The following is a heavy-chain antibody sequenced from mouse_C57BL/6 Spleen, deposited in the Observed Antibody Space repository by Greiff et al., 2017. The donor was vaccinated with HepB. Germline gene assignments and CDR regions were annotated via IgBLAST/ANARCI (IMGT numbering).Heavy chain of an antibody. D-gene: IGHD1-1*01. CDR3: TTRGYDGSSYRYFDV. J-gene: IGHJ1*03. CDR1: GFNIKDYY. Sequence: EVQLQQSGAELVRPGASVKLSCTASGFNIKDYYMHWVKQRPEQGLEWIGRIDPEDGDTEYAPKFQGKATMTADTSSNPAYLQLSSLTSGDTAVYYCTTRGYDGSSYRYFDVWGTGATVTVSS. V-gene: IGHV14-1*01. CDR2: IDPEDGDT.